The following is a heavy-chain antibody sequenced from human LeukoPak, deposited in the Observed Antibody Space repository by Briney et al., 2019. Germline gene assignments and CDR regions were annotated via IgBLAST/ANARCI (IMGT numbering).Heavy chain of an antibody. CDR2: IYTSGST. V-gene: IGHV4-4*07. J-gene: IGHJ6*03. CDR1: GGSISSYY. D-gene: IGHD3-10*01. CDR3: ARGPLVRGVIITSYYYYYMDV. Sequence: PSETLSLTCTVSGGSISSYYWSWIRQPAGKGLEWIGRIYTSGSTNYNPSLKSRVTMSVDTSKNQFSLKLSSVTAADTAVYYCARGPLVRGVIITSYYYYYMDVWGKGTTVTISS.